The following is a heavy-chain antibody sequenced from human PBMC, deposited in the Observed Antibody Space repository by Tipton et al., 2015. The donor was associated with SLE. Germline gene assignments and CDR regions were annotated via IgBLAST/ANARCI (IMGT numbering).Heavy chain of an antibody. CDR2: INHGGST. J-gene: IGHJ4*02. Sequence: TLSLTCAVYGGSFSGYYWSWIRQPPGKGLEWIGEINHGGSTNYNPSLKSRVTISVDTSKNQFSLKLSSATAADTAVYYCARGGRYGYFDYWGQGTLVTVSS. V-gene: IGHV4-34*01. CDR1: GGSFSGYY. CDR3: ARGGRYGYFDY. D-gene: IGHD3-16*01.